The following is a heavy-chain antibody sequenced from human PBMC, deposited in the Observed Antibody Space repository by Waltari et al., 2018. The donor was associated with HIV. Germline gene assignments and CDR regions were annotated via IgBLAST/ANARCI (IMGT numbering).Heavy chain of an antibody. D-gene: IGHD5-12*01. CDR3: ARDGWLRSAYGMDV. J-gene: IGHJ6*02. CDR1: GLTFRSFS. CDR2: ISGSSSTI. V-gene: IGHV3-48*01. Sequence: EVQLVESGGGLVQPGGSLRLSCATSGLTFRSFSMNWVRQAPGKGLEFISYISGSSSTIYYADSVKGRFTISRDNARNSLYLQMNSLRAEDTAVYYCARDGWLRSAYGMDVWGQGTTVTVS.